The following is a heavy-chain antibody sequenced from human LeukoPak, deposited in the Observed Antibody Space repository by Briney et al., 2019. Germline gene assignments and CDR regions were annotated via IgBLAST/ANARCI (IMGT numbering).Heavy chain of an antibody. J-gene: IGHJ6*03. CDR2: INPNSGGT. Sequence: ASVKVSCKASGYTFTGYYMHWVRQAPGQGLEWMGWINPNSGGTNYAQKFQGRVTMTRDTSISTAYMELSRLRSEDTAVYYCATQGYCSSTSCYTAGYYYYYMDVWGKGTTVTVSS. D-gene: IGHD2-2*02. V-gene: IGHV1-2*02. CDR3: ATQGYCSSTSCYTAGYYYYYMDV. CDR1: GYTFTGYY.